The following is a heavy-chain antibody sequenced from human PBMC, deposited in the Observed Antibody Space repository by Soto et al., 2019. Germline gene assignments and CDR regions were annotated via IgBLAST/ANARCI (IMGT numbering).Heavy chain of an antibody. V-gene: IGHV5-10-1*01. Sequence: ESLKISCKGSGYSFTSYWISWVRQMPGKGLEWMGRIDPSDSYTNYSPSFQGHVTISADKSISTAYLQWSSLKASDTAMYYCATMARTTNYYYYGMDVWGQGTTVTVSS. D-gene: IGHD2-2*01. J-gene: IGHJ6*02. CDR3: ATMARTTNYYYYGMDV. CDR1: GYSFTSYW. CDR2: IDPSDSYT.